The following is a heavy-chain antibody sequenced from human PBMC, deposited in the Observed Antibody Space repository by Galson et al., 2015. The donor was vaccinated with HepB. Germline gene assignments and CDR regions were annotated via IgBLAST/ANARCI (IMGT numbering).Heavy chain of an antibody. D-gene: IGHD3-10*01. V-gene: IGHV3-11*05. CDR2: STTYT. J-gene: IGHJ3*02. Sequence: SLRLSCAASGFTFSGYSMNWIRQAPGKGLEWVSYSTTYTVYADSVKGRFTISRDNAKNSLYLQMNSLRAEDTAVYFCAGGPGRNAFDIWGQGTMVTVSS. CDR1: GFTFSGYS. CDR3: AGGPGRNAFDI.